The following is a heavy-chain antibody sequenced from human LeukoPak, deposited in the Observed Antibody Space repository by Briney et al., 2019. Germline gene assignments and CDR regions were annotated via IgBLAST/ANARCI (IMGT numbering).Heavy chain of an antibody. V-gene: IGHV3-30-3*01. CDR2: ISYDGSNK. CDR3: ARGYSSSQVDY. CDR1: GFTFSSYA. D-gene: IGHD6-13*01. J-gene: IGHJ4*02. Sequence: GRSLRLSCATSGFTFSSYAMHWVRQAPGKGLEWVAVISYDGSNKYYADSVKGRFTISRDNSKNTLYLQMNSLRAEDTAVYYCARGYSSSQVDYWGQGTLVTVSS.